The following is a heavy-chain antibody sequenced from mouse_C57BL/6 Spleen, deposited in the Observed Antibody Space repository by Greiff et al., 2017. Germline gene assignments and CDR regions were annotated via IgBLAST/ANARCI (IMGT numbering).Heavy chain of an antibody. Sequence: VQLQQSGAELARPGASVKLSCKASGYTFTSYGISWVKQSTGQGLEWIGEIYPRSGNTYYNEKFKGNATLTADKSSSTAYMGLRNLTSEDSAVYFCARVRAGTGYFDDWGQGTTLTVAS. D-gene: IGHD3-3*01. V-gene: IGHV1-81*01. CDR1: GYTFTSYG. J-gene: IGHJ2*01. CDR3: ARVRAGTGYFDD. CDR2: IYPRSGNT.